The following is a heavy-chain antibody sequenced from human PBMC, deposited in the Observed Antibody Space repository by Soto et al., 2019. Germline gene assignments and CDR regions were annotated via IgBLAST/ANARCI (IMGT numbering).Heavy chain of an antibody. CDR3: ARVVGRYSSSWYRYWYFDL. CDR2: IYSGGST. J-gene: IGHJ2*01. CDR1: GFTVSSNY. Sequence: EVQLVESGGGLIQPGGSLRLSCAASGFTVSSNYMSWVRQAPGKGLEWVSVIYSGGSTYYADSVKGRFTISRDNSKNTLYLQMNSLRAEGTAVYYCARVVGRYSSSWYRYWYFDLWGRGTLVTVSS. V-gene: IGHV3-53*01. D-gene: IGHD6-13*01.